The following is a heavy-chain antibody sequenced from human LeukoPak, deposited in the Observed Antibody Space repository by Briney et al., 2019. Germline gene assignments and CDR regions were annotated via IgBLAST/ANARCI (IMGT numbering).Heavy chain of an antibody. CDR1: GFTFSSYE. J-gene: IGHJ4*02. Sequence: GGPLRLSCAASGFTFSSYEMNWVRQAPGKGLEGVSYISSSGSTIYYADSVKGRFTISRDKAKNSLYLQMNSLRAEDTAVYYCARDKYSYGYGGDYWGQGTLVTVSS. CDR3: ARDKYSYGYGGDY. CDR2: ISSSGSTI. V-gene: IGHV3-48*03. D-gene: IGHD5-18*01.